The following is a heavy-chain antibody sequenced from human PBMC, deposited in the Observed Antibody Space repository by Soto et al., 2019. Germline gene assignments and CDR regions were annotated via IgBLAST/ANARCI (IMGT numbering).Heavy chain of an antibody. CDR2: IYYSGST. V-gene: IGHV4-39*01. CDR3: ARQDTGTYSLGRLDP. Sequence: SETLSLTCTVSGGSISSSSYYWGWIRQPPGKGLEWIGSIYYSGSTYYNPSLKSRVTISVDTSKNQVSLKLSSVTAADTAVYYCARQDTGTYSLGRLDPWGQGTLVTVSS. CDR1: GGSISSSSYY. J-gene: IGHJ5*02. D-gene: IGHD1-26*01.